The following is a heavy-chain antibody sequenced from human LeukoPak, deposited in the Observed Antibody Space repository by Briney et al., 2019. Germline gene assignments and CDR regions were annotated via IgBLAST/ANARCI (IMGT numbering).Heavy chain of an antibody. CDR3: ASDSISMNAFDA. CDR2: ISYLGST. Sequence: PSETLSLTCTVSGGSISSYYWSWIRQPAGKGLEWVGYISYLGSTNYNPSLKSRVTISIDTSKNEVSLMLISVTAADTAVYYCASDSISMNAFDAWGQGTMVTVSS. V-gene: IGHV4-59*01. J-gene: IGHJ3*01. CDR1: GGSISSYY. D-gene: IGHD3-22*01.